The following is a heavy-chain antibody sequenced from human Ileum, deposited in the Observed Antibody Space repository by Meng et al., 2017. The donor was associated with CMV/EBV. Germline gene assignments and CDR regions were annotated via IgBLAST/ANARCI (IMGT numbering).Heavy chain of an antibody. D-gene: IGHD7-27*01. CDR1: GNIFTGYY. Sequence: QMHLVQSGTELKKPGASVKVSCKASGNIFTGYYMHWVRQAPGQGLEWVGCINLNSGVIGFAQKFRGRITLTRDTSITTAYMELTRLIYDDTAVYYCARENWVYDYWGQGTLVTVSS. J-gene: IGHJ4*02. CDR3: ARENWVYDY. CDR2: INLNSGVI. V-gene: IGHV1-2*02.